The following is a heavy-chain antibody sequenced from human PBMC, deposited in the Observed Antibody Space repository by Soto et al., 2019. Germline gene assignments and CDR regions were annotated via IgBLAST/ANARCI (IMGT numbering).Heavy chain of an antibody. V-gene: IGHV3-43*01. Sequence: GGSLRLSCAASGFTFDDYTMHWVRQGPGKGLEWVSLISWDGGSTYYADSVKGRFTISRNNSKNSLYLQMNSLRTEDTALYYCAKDTGSSSWIYYGMDVWGQGTTVTVSS. CDR1: GFTFDDYT. CDR3: AKDTGSSSWIYYGMDV. CDR2: ISWDGGST. J-gene: IGHJ6*02. D-gene: IGHD6-13*01.